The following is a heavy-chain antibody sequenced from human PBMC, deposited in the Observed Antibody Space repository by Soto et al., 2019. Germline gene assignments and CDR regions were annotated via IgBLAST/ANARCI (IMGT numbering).Heavy chain of an antibody. Sequence: QVQLVESGGGVVQPGRSLRLSCAASGFTFSSYGMHWVRQAPGKGLEWVAVISYDGSNKYYADSVKGRFTISRDNSKNTLYLQMNSLRAEDTAVYYCAKDRELAIAAAGIVDYWGQGTLVTVSS. J-gene: IGHJ4*02. CDR3: AKDRELAIAAAGIVDY. CDR2: ISYDGSNK. D-gene: IGHD6-13*01. CDR1: GFTFSSYG. V-gene: IGHV3-30*18.